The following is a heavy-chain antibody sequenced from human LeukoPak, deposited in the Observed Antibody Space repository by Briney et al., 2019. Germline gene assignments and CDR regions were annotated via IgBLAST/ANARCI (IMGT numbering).Heavy chain of an antibody. CDR3: AKSTGRYFGLLDDLGY. D-gene: IGHD3-9*01. Sequence: GRSLRLSCAASGFSFSTTGIHWVRQAPGKGLEWVAAISYDGSNQYYGDSVKGRFTISRDTSKYTVYLQMNSLGAEDTALYYCAKSTGRYFGLLDDLGYWGQGTLVTVSS. CDR1: GFSFSTTG. J-gene: IGHJ4*02. CDR2: ISYDGSNQ. V-gene: IGHV3-30*18.